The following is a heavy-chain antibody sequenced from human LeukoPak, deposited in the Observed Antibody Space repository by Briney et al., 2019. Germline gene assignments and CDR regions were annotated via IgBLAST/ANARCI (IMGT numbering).Heavy chain of an antibody. J-gene: IGHJ5*02. CDR1: GGSISRGGYY. V-gene: IGHV4-31*03. CDR2: IYYSGST. Sequence: PSETLSLTCTVSGGSISRGGYYWSWIRQHPGKGLEWIGYIYYSGSTYYNPSLKSRVTISVDTSKNQFSLKLSSVTAADTAVYYCARDLQGGYFDPWGQGTLVTVSS. CDR3: ARDLQGGYFDP. D-gene: IGHD5-18*01.